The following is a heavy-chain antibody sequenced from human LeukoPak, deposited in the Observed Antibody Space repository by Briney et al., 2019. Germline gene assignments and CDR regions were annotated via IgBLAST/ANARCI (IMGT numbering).Heavy chain of an antibody. V-gene: IGHV3-23*01. D-gene: IGHD3-22*01. CDR3: AKDPALRDYDSSGTHFDY. CDR1: GFTFSSYA. CDR2: ISGSGGST. J-gene: IGHJ4*02. Sequence: PGGSLRLSCAASGFTFSSYAMSWVRQAPGKGLEWVSAISGSGGSTYYAGSVKGRFTISRDNSRNTLYLQMNSLRAEDTAVYYCAKDPALRDYDSSGTHFDYRGQGTLVTVSS.